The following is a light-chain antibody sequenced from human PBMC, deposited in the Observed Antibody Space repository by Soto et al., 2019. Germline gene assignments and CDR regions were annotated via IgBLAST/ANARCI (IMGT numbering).Light chain of an antibody. CDR1: QSVSRN. Sequence: VMTQSPATLSISPGERATLSSRASQSVSRNVAWYQQKPGQAPRLLIYDASTRATGIPARFSGSGSGADFTLTINSLQSEDFAVYYCQQYKSWPTFGQGTKV. J-gene: IGKJ1*01. CDR2: DAS. CDR3: QQYKSWPT. V-gene: IGKV3-15*01.